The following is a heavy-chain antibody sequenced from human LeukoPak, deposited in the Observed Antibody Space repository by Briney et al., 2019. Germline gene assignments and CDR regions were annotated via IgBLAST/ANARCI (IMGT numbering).Heavy chain of an antibody. CDR1: GFTFSSYA. J-gene: IGHJ4*02. CDR3: AKDHGDYVFDY. D-gene: IGHD4-17*01. CDR2: ISGGGGST. V-gene: IGHV3-23*01. Sequence: GSLRLSCAASGFTFSSYAMSWVRQAPGKGLEWVSGISGGGGSTYYADSVKGRFTISRDNSKNTLYLQMNSLRAEDTAVYYCAKDHGDYVFDYWGQGTLVTVSS.